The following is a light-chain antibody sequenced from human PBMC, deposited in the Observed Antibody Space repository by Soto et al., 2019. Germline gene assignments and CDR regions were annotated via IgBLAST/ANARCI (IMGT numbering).Light chain of an antibody. V-gene: IGKV4-1*01. Sequence: IVMTQSQDSLAVSLGERATINCKASESVLYSSNNKNYLVWYQQKPGQPPKLLLYWASTRESGVPDRFSGSGSGTDFTLTISSLKAEDVAVYYCQQYYSTTLTFGGGTKVDIK. CDR1: ESVLYSSNNKNY. CDR3: QQYYSTTLT. J-gene: IGKJ4*01. CDR2: WAS.